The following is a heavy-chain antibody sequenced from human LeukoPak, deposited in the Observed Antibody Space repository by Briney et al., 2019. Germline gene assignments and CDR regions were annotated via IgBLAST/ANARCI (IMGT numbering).Heavy chain of an antibody. V-gene: IGHV1-46*01. J-gene: IGHJ2*01. CDR3: ARDRTVGIVGATFAPDWYFDL. CDR2: INPSGGST. D-gene: IGHD1-26*01. CDR1: GYTFTNYY. Sequence: ASVKVSCKASGYTFTNYYMHWVRQAPGQGLEWMGIINPSGGSTSYAQKFQGRVTMTRDTSTSTVYMELSSLRSEDTAVYYCARDRTVGIVGATFAPDWYFDLWGRGTLVTVSS.